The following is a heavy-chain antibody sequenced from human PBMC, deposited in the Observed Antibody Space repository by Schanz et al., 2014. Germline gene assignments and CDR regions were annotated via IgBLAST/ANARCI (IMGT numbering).Heavy chain of an antibody. D-gene: IGHD1-26*01. CDR2: IYYRGNT. V-gene: IGHV4-31*02. J-gene: IGHJ5*02. CDR1: GITFSSHSFN. CDR3: ARVPEPGWFDP. Sequence: VHLVESGGGLVQPGGSLRLSCAASGITFSSHSFNWVRQAPGKGLEWIGFIYYRGNTYYNPSLKSRVSISLDQSKTQFFLNLNSLTAADTAVYYCARVPEPGWFDPWGQGTLVTVSS.